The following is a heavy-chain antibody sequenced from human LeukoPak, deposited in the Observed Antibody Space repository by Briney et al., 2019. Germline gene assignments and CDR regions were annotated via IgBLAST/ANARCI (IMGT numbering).Heavy chain of an antibody. Sequence: SETLSLTCSVSGGSISSYFWSWIRQPAGKGLEWIGRIHASGTTIYNPSLKSRVTISVDTSKNQFSLKLSSVTAADTAVYYCARLNKTPTVYYYDSSGEIDSWGQGTLVTVPS. CDR2: IHASGTT. J-gene: IGHJ4*02. CDR1: GGSISSYF. CDR3: ARLNKTPTVYYYDSSGEIDS. D-gene: IGHD3-22*01. V-gene: IGHV4-4*07.